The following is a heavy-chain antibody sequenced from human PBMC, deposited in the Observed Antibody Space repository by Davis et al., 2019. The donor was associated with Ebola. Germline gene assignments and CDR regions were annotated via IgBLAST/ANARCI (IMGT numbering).Heavy chain of an antibody. CDR2: IYTGDSDT. D-gene: IGHD1-20*01. CDR3: ATLRRTITGMDDGFDI. V-gene: IGHV5-51*01. Sequence: GGSLRLSCKDSGNSFTSHWIGWVRQMPGKGLEWMGIIYTGDSDTRYSPSFRGQVTISADKSFKTAFLQWSSLKASDTARYYCATLRRTITGMDDGFDIWGQGTMVTVSS. J-gene: IGHJ3*02. CDR1: GNSFTSHW.